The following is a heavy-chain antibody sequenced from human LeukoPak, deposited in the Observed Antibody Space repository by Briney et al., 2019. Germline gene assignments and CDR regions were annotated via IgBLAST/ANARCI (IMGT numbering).Heavy chain of an antibody. CDR2: ISSSSSYI. V-gene: IGHV3-21*01. D-gene: IGHD3-22*01. CDR1: GFTFRSYS. CDR3: ASSPDYYDSSGPTINAFDI. Sequence: PGGSLRLSCAASGFTFRSYSMNWVRQAPGKGLEWVSSISSSSSYIYYADSVKGRFTISRDNAKNSLYLQMNSLRAEDTAVYYCASSPDYYDSSGPTINAFDIWGQGTMVTASS. J-gene: IGHJ3*02.